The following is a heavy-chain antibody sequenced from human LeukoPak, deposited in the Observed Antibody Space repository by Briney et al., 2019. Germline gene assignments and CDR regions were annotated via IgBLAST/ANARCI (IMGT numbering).Heavy chain of an antibody. V-gene: IGHV1-8*01. CDR1: GYTFTSYD. D-gene: IGHD2-2*02. CDR2: MNPNSGNT. J-gene: IGHJ6*02. CDR3: ARGPVELQYCSSTSCYTGPYYYYGMDV. Sequence: ASVKVSCKACGYTFTSYDINLVRQATGQGLEWMGWMNPNSGNTGYAQKFQGRVTMTRNTSISTAYMELSSLRSEDTAVYYCARGPVELQYCSSTSCYTGPYYYYGMDVWGQGTTVTVSS.